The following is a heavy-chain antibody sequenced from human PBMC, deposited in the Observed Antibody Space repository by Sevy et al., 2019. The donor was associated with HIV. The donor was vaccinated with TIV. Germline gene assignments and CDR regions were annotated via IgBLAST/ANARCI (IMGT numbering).Heavy chain of an antibody. D-gene: IGHD2-2*01. CDR3: ARDCSSTKCLWGLDV. Sequence: GGSLRLSCAASEFTFSSYWMSWVRQAPGKGLEWVANIKRDGSEKYYVASVKGRFTISRDNAKNSLHLQMNSLRAEDTAVYYCARDCSSTKCLWGLDVWGQGTTVTVSS. V-gene: IGHV3-7*03. J-gene: IGHJ6*02. CDR2: IKRDGSEK. CDR1: EFTFSSYW.